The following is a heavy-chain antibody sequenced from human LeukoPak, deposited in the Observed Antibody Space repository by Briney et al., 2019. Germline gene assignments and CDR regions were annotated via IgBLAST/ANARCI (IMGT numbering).Heavy chain of an antibody. J-gene: IGHJ4*02. CDR3: ARAKGRSDYFDS. CDR1: GFTFSTYA. Sequence: GGSVRLSCVGYGFTFSTYAMNWVRQAPEKGLEWVSGVSGSGGRTNYADPVKGRFTVSRDNAKNSLYLQMNSLRAEDTAVYYCARAKGRSDYFDSWGQGTLVTVSS. D-gene: IGHD3-10*01. CDR2: VSGSGGRT. V-gene: IGHV3-23*01.